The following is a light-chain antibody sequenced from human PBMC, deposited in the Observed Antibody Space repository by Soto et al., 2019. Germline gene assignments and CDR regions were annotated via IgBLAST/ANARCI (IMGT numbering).Light chain of an antibody. Sequence: DIQMTQSPPSLTVSVGDRVTITCRASQSIAKYINWYQQKPGKAPKLLIHSASSLQSGVASRFSGSGSGTDFTLSLNKLQPEDFATYYCQQSYSTPPTFGQGTRLDMK. J-gene: IGKJ5*01. CDR1: QSIAKY. V-gene: IGKV1-39*01. CDR2: SAS. CDR3: QQSYSTPPT.